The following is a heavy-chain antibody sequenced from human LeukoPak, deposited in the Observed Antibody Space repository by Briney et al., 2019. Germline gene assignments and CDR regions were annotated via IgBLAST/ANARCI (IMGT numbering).Heavy chain of an antibody. J-gene: IGHJ4*02. CDR3: ARVSDSSWSDY. CDR1: GGSFSGYY. CDR2: IIHSGST. V-gene: IGHV4-34*12. D-gene: IGHD6-6*01. Sequence: PSETLSLTCAVYGGSFSGYYWSWIRQPPGKGLEWIGEIIHSGSTNYNPSLKSRVTISVDTSKNQFSLKLSSVTAADTAVYYCARVSDSSWSDYWGQGTLVTVSS.